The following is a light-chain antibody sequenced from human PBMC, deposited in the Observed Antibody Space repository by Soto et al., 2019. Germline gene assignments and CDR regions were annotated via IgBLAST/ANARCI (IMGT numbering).Light chain of an antibody. CDR1: QSVSTD. CDR2: DAS. J-gene: IGKJ5*01. CDR3: QEYNNWPLLT. V-gene: IGKV3D-15*01. Sequence: EMVMTQSPGTLSVSPGERVTLSCRASQSVSTDLAWYQVKPGQAPRLVIYDASTRATGIPDRFSGSGSGTEFTLTISSLQSEDFAVYYCQEYNNWPLLTFGQGTRLEIK.